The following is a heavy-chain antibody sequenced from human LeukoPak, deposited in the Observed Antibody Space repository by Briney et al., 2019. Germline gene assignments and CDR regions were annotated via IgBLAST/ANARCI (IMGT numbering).Heavy chain of an antibody. CDR2: ITSTSTYI. Sequence: PGGSLRLSCAASGFTFGSYTFKWVRQAPGKGLEWVASITSTSTYIYYADSVQGRFAVSRDNAKNSLYLQMNSLRAEDTAVFYCVRRGPNNSGLDYWGQGTLVTVSS. V-gene: IGHV3-21*01. D-gene: IGHD5-12*01. CDR3: VRRGPNNSGLDY. CDR1: GFTFGSYT. J-gene: IGHJ4*02.